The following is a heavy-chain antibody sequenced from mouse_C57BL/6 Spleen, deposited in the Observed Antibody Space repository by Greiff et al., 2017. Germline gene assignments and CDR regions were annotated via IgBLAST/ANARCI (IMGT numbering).Heavy chain of an antibody. J-gene: IGHJ2*01. Sequence: LVESGGGLVKPGGSLKLSCAASGFTFSDYGMHWVRQAPEKGLEWVAYISSGSSTIYYADTVKGRFTISRDNAKNTLFLQMTSLRSEDTAMYYCARDYDYGGIDYWGQGTTLTVSS. D-gene: IGHD2-4*01. CDR1: GFTFSDYG. V-gene: IGHV5-17*01. CDR2: ISSGSSTI. CDR3: ARDYDYGGIDY.